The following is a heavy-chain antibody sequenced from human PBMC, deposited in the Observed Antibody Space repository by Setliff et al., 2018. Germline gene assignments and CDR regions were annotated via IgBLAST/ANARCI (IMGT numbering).Heavy chain of an antibody. CDR2: INHSGSS. D-gene: IGHD5-12*01. CDR1: GGTFSDYY. CDR3: ARHRVGNSGYAIPILDF. Sequence: PSETLSLTCAASGGTFSDYYWTWIRQPPGKGLEWIGEINHSGSSNYNPSLKSRLTFSVDKSITTAYLQWSSLKASDTAIYYCARHRVGNSGYAIPILDFWGQGALVTVS. J-gene: IGHJ4*02. V-gene: IGHV4-34*10.